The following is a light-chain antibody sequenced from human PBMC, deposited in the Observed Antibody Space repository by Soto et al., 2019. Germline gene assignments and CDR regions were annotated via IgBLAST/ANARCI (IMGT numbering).Light chain of an antibody. V-gene: IGLV1-44*01. Sequence: VLTQPPSASGTPGQRVTISCSGSSSNIARNSVNWYQQFPGTAPKLLIYDNNQRPSGVPDRFSGSKSGTSASLAISGLQSEDEADYYCAAWDDSLSGVVFGGGTQLTVL. J-gene: IGLJ3*02. CDR2: DNN. CDR3: AAWDDSLSGVV. CDR1: SSNIARNS.